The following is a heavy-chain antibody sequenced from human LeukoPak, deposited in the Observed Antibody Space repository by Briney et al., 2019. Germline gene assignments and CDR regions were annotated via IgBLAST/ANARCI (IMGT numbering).Heavy chain of an antibody. V-gene: IGHV3-23*01. CDR1: GLPFSSYA. CDR2: ISGSGGST. J-gene: IGHJ4*02. Sequence: QAGGSLRLSCAASGLPFSSYAMSWVRQAPGKGLEWVSAISGSGGSTYYADSVKSRFTISRDNSKNTLYLQMNSLKVEDTAVYYCVSGSYYREIDYWGQGTLVTVSS. D-gene: IGHD1-26*01. CDR3: VSGSYYREIDY.